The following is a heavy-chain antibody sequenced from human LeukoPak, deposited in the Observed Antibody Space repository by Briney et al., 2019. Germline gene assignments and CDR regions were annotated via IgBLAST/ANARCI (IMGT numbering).Heavy chain of an antibody. D-gene: IGHD2-2*01. Sequence: PSETLSLTCAVYGGSFSGYYWSWIRQPPGKGLEWIGEINHSGSTNYNPSLKSRVTISVDTSKNQFSLKLSSVTAADTAVYYCARSNWFYCSSTSYYASGAFDIWGQGTMVTVSS. CDR3: ARSNWFYCSSTSYYASGAFDI. CDR2: INHSGST. J-gene: IGHJ3*02. CDR1: GGSFSGYY. V-gene: IGHV4-34*01.